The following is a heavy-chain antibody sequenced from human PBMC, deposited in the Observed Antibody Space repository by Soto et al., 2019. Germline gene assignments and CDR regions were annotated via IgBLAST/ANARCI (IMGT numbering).Heavy chain of an antibody. CDR3: ASLLRGYSGTGDY. J-gene: IGHJ4*02. CDR2: IIPIFGTA. D-gene: IGHD5-12*01. V-gene: IGHV1-69*12. Sequence: QVQLVQSGAGVKKPGSSVKVSCKASGGTFSSSAISWVRQAPGQGLEWMGGIIPIFGTANYAQKFQGRVTITADESTSTASMELSSLRSEDTAVYYCASLLRGYSGTGDYWGQGTLVTVSS. CDR1: GGTFSSSA.